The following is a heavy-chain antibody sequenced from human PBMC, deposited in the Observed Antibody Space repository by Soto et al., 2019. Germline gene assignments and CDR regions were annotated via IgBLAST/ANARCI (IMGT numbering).Heavy chain of an antibody. D-gene: IGHD3-10*01. V-gene: IGHV1-69*01. CDR1: GGTFSSYA. J-gene: IGHJ4*02. CDR3: ASDGSEYYYTYFDY. Sequence: VKVSCKASGGTFSSYAISWVRQAPGQGLEWMGGIIPIFGTANYAQKFQGRVTITADESTSTAYMELSSLRSEDTAVYYCASDGSEYYYTYFDYWGQGTLVTVSS. CDR2: IIPIFGTA.